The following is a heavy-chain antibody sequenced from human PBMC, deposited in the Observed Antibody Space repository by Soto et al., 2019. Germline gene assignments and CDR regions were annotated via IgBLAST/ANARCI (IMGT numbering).Heavy chain of an antibody. V-gene: IGHV3-74*01. CDR1: GFTFSSYW. D-gene: IGHD3-22*01. CDR2: INSDGSST. CDR3: ARGGYDSSGYYVSEYFDY. Sequence: EVQLVESGGGLVQPGGSLRLSCAASGFTFSSYWMHWVRQAPGKGLVWVSRINSDGSSTSYADSVKGRFTISRDNAKNTLYLKMNSLRAEDTAVYYCARGGYDSSGYYVSEYFDYWGQGTLVTVSS. J-gene: IGHJ4*02.